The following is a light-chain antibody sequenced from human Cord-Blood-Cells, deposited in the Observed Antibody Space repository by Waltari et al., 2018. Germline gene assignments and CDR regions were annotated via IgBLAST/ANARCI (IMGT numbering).Light chain of an antibody. J-gene: IGLJ1*01. CDR1: SSDVGGYNY. CDR2: EVS. Sequence: QSALTQPASVSGSPGQSITISCTGTSSDVGGYNYVSWYQQHPGKAPKLRIYEVSNRPSGVSKRVSGSRSSNTASLTISGLQAEDEADYYCSSYTSSSTDVFGTGTKVTVL. V-gene: IGLV2-14*01. CDR3: SSYTSSSTDV.